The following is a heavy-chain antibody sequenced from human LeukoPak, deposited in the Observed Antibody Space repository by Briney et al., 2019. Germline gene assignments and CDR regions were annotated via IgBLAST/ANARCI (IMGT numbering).Heavy chain of an antibody. J-gene: IGHJ4*02. Sequence: WGSLRLSCTASGFAFDEHGMSWVRHVPGKGLEWVSGINWSGGSTVYADPLRGRFTISRDNAKNSLYLQMDSLRAEDTALYYCARAPITSPFYFDYWGQGTLVTVSS. CDR2: INWSGGST. CDR1: GFAFDEHG. D-gene: IGHD2-2*01. V-gene: IGHV3-20*04. CDR3: ARAPITSPFYFDY.